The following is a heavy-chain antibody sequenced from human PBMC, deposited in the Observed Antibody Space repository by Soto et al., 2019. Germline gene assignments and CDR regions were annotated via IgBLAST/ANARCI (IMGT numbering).Heavy chain of an antibody. J-gene: IGHJ6*02. V-gene: IGHV4-31*03. CDR1: GGSISSGGYY. Sequence: QVQLQESGPGLVKHSQTLSLTCTVSGGSISSGGYYWSWIRQHPGKGLEWIGYIYYSGSTYYNPSLKSRVTISVDTSKNQFYLKLSSVTAADTAVYYCARDRGIVVLDVWAQGTTVTVSS. CDR2: IYYSGST. CDR3: ARDRGIVVLDV. D-gene: IGHD2-15*01.